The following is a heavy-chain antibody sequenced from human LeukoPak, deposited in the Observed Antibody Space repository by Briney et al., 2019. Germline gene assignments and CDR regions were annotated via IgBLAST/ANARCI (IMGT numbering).Heavy chain of an antibody. Sequence: PGGSLRLSCAASGFTFSSYAMSWVRQAPGKGLEWVSAISGSGGSTYYADSVKGRFTIPRDNSKNTLYLQMNSLRAEDTAVYYCAKGQAVRGVNYFDYWGQGTQVTVSS. CDR1: GFTFSSYA. D-gene: IGHD3-10*01. CDR2: ISGSGGST. CDR3: AKGQAVRGVNYFDY. J-gene: IGHJ4*02. V-gene: IGHV3-23*01.